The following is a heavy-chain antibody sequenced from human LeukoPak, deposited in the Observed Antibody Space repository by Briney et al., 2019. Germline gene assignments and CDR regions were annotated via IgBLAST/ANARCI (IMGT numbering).Heavy chain of an antibody. V-gene: IGHV4-61*03. CDR3: ARSQNYYGSGDY. CDR1: GDSVSNGNYY. J-gene: IGHJ4*02. CDR2: IYYTGST. D-gene: IGHD3-10*01. Sequence: PSETLSLTCTVSGDSVSNGNYYWSWLRQPPGKALEWIGYIYYTGSTYYNPSLEGRVTLSVDTSKSHFSVKLSSVTAADTAVYYCARSQNYYGSGDYWSQGTLVTVSS.